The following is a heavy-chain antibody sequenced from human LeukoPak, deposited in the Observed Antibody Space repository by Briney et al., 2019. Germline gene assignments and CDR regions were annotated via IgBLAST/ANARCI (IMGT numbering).Heavy chain of an antibody. CDR2: ISGSGGST. Sequence: GGSLRLSCAASGFTFSSYAMSWVRQAPGKGLEWVSAISGSGGSTYYADSVKGRFTISRDNSKNTLYLQMNSLRAEDTAVYYCAKDYRFSGTGTLDYWGQGTLVTVSS. CDR3: AKDYRFSGTGTLDY. CDR1: GFTFSSYA. V-gene: IGHV3-23*01. J-gene: IGHJ4*02. D-gene: IGHD6-13*01.